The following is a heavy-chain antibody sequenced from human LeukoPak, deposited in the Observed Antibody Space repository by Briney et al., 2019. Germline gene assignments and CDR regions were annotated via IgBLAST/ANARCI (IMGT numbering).Heavy chain of an antibody. Sequence: GGSLRLSCAASGFTFSSYWMNWVRQAPGKGLEWVPYISSSGSTIYYADSVKGRFTISRDNAKNSLYLQMNSLRAEDTAVYYCARDKGYSYGREDYWGQGTLVTVSS. CDR1: GFTFSSYW. CDR3: ARDKGYSYGREDY. J-gene: IGHJ4*02. CDR2: ISSSGSTI. V-gene: IGHV3-48*04. D-gene: IGHD5-18*01.